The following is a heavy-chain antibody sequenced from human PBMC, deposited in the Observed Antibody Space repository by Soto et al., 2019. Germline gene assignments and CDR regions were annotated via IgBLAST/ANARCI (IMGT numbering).Heavy chain of an antibody. V-gene: IGHV4-39*01. Sequence: PSETLSLTCTVSGGSISSSSYYWGWIRQPPGKGLEWIGSIYYSGSTYYNPSLKSRVTISVDTSKNQFSLKLSSVTAADTAVYYCARQAWRLQRNYYYGMDVWGQGTTVTVSS. CDR2: IYYSGST. D-gene: IGHD4-4*01. J-gene: IGHJ6*02. CDR1: GGSISSSSYY. CDR3: ARQAWRLQRNYYYGMDV.